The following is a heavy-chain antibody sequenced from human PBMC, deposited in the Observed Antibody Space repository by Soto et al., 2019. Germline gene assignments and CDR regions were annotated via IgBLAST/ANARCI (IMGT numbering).Heavy chain of an antibody. D-gene: IGHD1-26*01. CDR2: TIPIFGTA. J-gene: IGHJ3*02. V-gene: IGHV1-69*13. Sequence: SVKVSCKASGGTFSSYAISWVRQAPGQGLEWMGGTIPIFGTANYAQKFQGRVTITADESTSTAYRELSSLRSEDTAVYYCARDQRELLGDAFDISGQGTMVT. CDR3: ARDQRELLGDAFDI. CDR1: GGTFSSYA.